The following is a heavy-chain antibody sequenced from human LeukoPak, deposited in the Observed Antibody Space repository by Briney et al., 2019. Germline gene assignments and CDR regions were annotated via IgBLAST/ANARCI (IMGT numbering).Heavy chain of an antibody. CDR2: IKEDGSET. CDR3: ARDPDCTTTSCFDY. D-gene: IGHD2-2*01. CDR1: GFTFSTNW. Sequence: GGSLRLSCTASGFTFSTNWMAWVRQAPGKGLEWVANIKEDGSETYYVDSVKGRFTISRDNAKNSVYLQMSSLRAEGTAVYYCARDPDCTTTSCFDYWGQGTLVTVSS. V-gene: IGHV3-7*03. J-gene: IGHJ4*02.